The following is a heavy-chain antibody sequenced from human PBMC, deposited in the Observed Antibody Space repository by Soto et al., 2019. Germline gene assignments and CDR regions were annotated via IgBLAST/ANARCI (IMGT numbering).Heavy chain of an antibody. Sequence: SQTLSLTCAISGDSVSSSSVTWNWIRQSPSRGLEWLGRTYYRSKWYNDYAESVKSRITINPDTSKNQFSLHLNSVTPEDTAVYYCARWSFSGYGDDAFDIWGQGTMVTVSS. CDR3: ARWSFSGYGDDAFDI. J-gene: IGHJ3*02. CDR1: GDSVSSSSVT. CDR2: TYYRSKWYN. V-gene: IGHV6-1*01. D-gene: IGHD5-12*01.